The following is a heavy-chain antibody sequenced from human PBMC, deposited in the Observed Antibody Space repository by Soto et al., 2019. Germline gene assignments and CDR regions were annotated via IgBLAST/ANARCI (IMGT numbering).Heavy chain of an antibody. D-gene: IGHD3-3*01. V-gene: IGHV1-2*02. CDR3: ARRNVLRFLEWLPRPNDAFDI. CDR1: GYTFTGYY. CDR2: INPNSGGT. J-gene: IGHJ3*02. Sequence: ASVKVSCKASGYTFTGYYMHWVRQAPGQGLEWMGWINPNSGGTNYAQKFQGRVTMTRDTSISTAYMELSRLRSDDTAVYYCARRNVLRFLEWLPRPNDAFDIWGQGTMGTVS.